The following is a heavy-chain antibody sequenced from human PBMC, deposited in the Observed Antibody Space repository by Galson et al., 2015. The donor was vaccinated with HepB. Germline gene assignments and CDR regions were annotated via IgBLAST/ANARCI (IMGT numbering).Heavy chain of an antibody. CDR3: ARWDDYSNTHYFDY. Sequence: SVKVSCKASGYTFTGYYMHWVRQAPGQGLEWMGWINPNSGGTNYAQKFQGRVTMTRDTSISTAYMELSRLRSDDTAVYYCARWDDYSNTHYFDYWGQGTLVTVSS. CDR2: INPNSGGT. D-gene: IGHD4-11*01. CDR1: GYTFTGYY. J-gene: IGHJ4*02. V-gene: IGHV1-2*02.